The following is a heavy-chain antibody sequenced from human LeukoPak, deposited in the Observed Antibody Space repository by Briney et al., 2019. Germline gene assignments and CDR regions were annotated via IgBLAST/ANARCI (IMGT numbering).Heavy chain of an antibody. D-gene: IGHD2-21*01. J-gene: IGHJ6*02. CDR1: GGSISSYY. Sequence: SETLSLTCTVSGGSISSYYWSWIRQPAGKGLEWIGRIYTSGSTNYNPSLKSRVTMSVDTSKNQFSLKLSSVTAADTAVYYCARDDCSPLRSQGYYYYGMDVWGQGTTVTVSS. CDR2: IYTSGST. V-gene: IGHV4-4*07. CDR3: ARDDCSPLRSQGYYYYGMDV.